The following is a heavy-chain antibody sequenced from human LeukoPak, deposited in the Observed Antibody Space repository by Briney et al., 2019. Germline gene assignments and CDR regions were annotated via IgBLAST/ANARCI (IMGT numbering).Heavy chain of an antibody. V-gene: IGHV4-4*07. CDR2: IYTSGST. CDR3: ARDAYYYGHPVNWFDP. D-gene: IGHD3-10*01. Sequence: SETLSLTCTVSGGSISSYYWSWIRQPAGKGLEWIGRIYTSGSTNYNPSLKSRVTMSVDTSKNQFSLKLGSVTAADTAVYYCARDAYYYGHPVNWFDPWGQGTLVTVSS. J-gene: IGHJ5*02. CDR1: GGSISSYY.